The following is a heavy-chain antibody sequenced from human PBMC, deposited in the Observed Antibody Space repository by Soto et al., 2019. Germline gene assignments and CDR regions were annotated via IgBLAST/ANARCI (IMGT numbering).Heavy chain of an antibody. Sequence: PGGSLRLSCAASGFSFSDYSMNWVRQAPGKGLEWVSSISSSSSYIYYADSVKGRFTISRDNAKNSLYLQMNSLRAEDTAVYYCEVVVVAATRYGMDVWGQGTTVTVSS. D-gene: IGHD2-15*01. J-gene: IGHJ6*02. CDR1: GFSFSDYS. V-gene: IGHV3-21*01. CDR3: EVVVVAATRYGMDV. CDR2: ISSSSSYI.